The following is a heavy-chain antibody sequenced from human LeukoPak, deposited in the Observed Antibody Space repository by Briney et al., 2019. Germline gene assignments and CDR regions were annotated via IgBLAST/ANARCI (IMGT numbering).Heavy chain of an antibody. J-gene: IGHJ4*01. Sequence: QPGGSLRLSCAASGFTFRSYGMHWVRQTPGKGLEWVAFIRYDGSNKYYADSVKGRFTISRDNSKNTLYLQMNSLRAEDTAVYYCVKGHYGSGTYYYFDYWGHGTLVTVSS. V-gene: IGHV3-30*02. CDR3: VKGHYGSGTYYYFDY. CDR1: GFTFRSYG. CDR2: IRYDGSNK. D-gene: IGHD3-10*01.